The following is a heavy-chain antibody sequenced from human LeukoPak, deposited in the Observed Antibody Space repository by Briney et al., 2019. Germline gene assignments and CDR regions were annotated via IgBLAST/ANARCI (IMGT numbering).Heavy chain of an antibody. CDR3: ARGGIIVVPATLRGAFDS. CDR1: NGSISSSY. CDR2: TSYSGST. J-gene: IGHJ4*02. Sequence: PSETLSLTCTVSNGSISSSYWSWIRQPPGKGLEWIGYTSYSGSTHYNPSLKSRVTISVDMSKNQSSLKLGSVTAADTALYYCARGGIIVVPATLRGAFDSWGQGTLVTVSS. D-gene: IGHD2-2*02. V-gene: IGHV4-59*01.